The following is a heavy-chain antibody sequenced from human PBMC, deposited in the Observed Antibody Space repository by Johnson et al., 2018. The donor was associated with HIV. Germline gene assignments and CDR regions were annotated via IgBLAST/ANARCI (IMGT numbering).Heavy chain of an antibody. D-gene: IGHD6-19*01. V-gene: IGHV3-53*01. CDR3: AKDRSTGWYPAFDI. J-gene: IGHJ3*02. Sequence: EVQLVESGGGLIQPGGSLRLSCAASGFSVSSNYMSWVRQAPGKGLEWVSVIFSGGTTYYADSVKGRFTISRDNSKNTLYLQMNSLRSEDTALYYCAKDRSTGWYPAFDIWGQGTMVTVSS. CDR1: GFSVSSNY. CDR2: IFSGGTT.